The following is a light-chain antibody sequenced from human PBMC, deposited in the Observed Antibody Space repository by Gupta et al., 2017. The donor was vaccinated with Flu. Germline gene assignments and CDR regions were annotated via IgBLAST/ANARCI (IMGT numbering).Light chain of an antibody. V-gene: IGLV2-8*01. Sequence: QXALTQXPSASGXPGQSVTISCTGTSSDVGGYNYVSWYQQHPGKAPKLMIYEVTKRPSGVPDRFSGSKSGNTASLTVSGLQAEDEADYYCSSYAGTNNVIFGGGTKLTVL. CDR3: SSYAGTNNVI. J-gene: IGLJ2*01. CDR1: SSDVGGYNY. CDR2: EVT.